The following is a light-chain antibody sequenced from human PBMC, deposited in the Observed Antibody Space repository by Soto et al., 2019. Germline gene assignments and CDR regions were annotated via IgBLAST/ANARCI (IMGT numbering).Light chain of an antibody. J-gene: IGKJ1*01. CDR2: DAS. CDR3: QQYGSSGT. V-gene: IGKV3-20*01. Sequence: ELVLTQSPGTLSLAAGERATLSCRASQSVGGSFLAWYQQKPGKAPRLLIYDASNRATGIPDRFSGSGSGTGFTLTISRLEPEDFAVYYCQQYGSSGTFGQGTKVDIK. CDR1: QSVGGSF.